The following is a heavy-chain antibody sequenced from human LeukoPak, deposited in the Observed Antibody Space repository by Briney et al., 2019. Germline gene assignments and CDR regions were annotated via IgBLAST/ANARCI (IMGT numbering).Heavy chain of an antibody. J-gene: IGHJ6*03. D-gene: IGHD1-26*01. Sequence: GGSLRLSCAASGFTFSSYGMHWVRQAPGKGLEWVAVISYDGSNKYYADSLKGRFTISRDNAENSLFLQMNSLTAEDTAVYYCARDPYSGGYWNYYYYYMDVWGKGTTVTISS. CDR3: ARDPYSGGYWNYYYYYMDV. CDR2: ISYDGSNK. V-gene: IGHV3-30*03. CDR1: GFTFSSYG.